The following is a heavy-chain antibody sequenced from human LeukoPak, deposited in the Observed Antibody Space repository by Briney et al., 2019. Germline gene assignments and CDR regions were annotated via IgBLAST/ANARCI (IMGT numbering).Heavy chain of an antibody. CDR3: TREGAYDSGTYGAGDY. Sequence: GGSLRLSCTASGFNFSNYWMHWVRQAPGKELVWVSRLNTGGNSTIYADSVKGRFIISRDNAKSTLYLQMNSLRADDTGVYYCTREGAYDSGTYGAGDYWGQETLVTVSS. CDR1: GFNFSNYW. V-gene: IGHV3-74*01. J-gene: IGHJ4*02. CDR2: LNTGGNST. D-gene: IGHD3-10*01.